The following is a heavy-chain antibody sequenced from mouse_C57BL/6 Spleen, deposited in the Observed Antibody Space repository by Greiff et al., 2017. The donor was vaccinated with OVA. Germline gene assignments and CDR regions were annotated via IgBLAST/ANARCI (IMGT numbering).Heavy chain of an antibody. CDR1: GYTFTSYW. D-gene: IGHD2-1*01. CDR2: IYPGSGST. Sequence: QVQLQQSGAELVKPGASVKMSCKASGYTFTSYWITWVKQRPGQGLEWIGDIYPGSGSTNYNEKFKSKATLTVDTASSTAYMQLSSLTSEDSAVYYCARDGNYYFDYWGQGTTLTVSS. J-gene: IGHJ2*01. CDR3: ARDGNYYFDY. V-gene: IGHV1-55*01.